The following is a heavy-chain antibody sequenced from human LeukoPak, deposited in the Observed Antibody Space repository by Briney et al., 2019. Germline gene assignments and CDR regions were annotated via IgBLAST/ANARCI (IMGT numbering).Heavy chain of an antibody. CDR1: GYTFTGYY. D-gene: IGHD1-26*01. V-gene: IGHV1-2*02. J-gene: IGHJ4*02. Sequence: ASVEVSCKASGYTFTGYYMHWVRQAPGQGLEWMGWINPNSGGTNYAQKFQGRVTMTRDTSISTAYMELSRLISDDTAVYYCAREGVGAMSFWGQGTLVTVSS. CDR2: INPNSGGT. CDR3: AREGVGAMSF.